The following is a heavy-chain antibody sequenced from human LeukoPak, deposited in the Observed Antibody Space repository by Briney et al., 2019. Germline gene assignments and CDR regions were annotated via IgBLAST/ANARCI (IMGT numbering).Heavy chain of an antibody. CDR3: TTYYNILTSYAMDV. Sequence: GGSLRLSCAASGFTFNKVWMSWVRQAPGKGLEWVGRIKSKADGGTTDYAAPVKGRFTISRDDSKDTLYLQMNSLKSEDTGVYYCTTYYNILTSYAMDVWGQGTTVTVSS. D-gene: IGHD3-9*01. CDR1: GFTFNKVW. CDR2: IKSKADGGTT. J-gene: IGHJ6*02. V-gene: IGHV3-15*01.